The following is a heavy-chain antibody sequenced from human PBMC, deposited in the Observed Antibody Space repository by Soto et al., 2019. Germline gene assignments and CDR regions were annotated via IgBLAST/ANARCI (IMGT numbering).Heavy chain of an antibody. V-gene: IGHV1-24*01. J-gene: IGHJ5*02. CDR2: FDPEDGET. D-gene: IGHD6-19*01. CDR3: ARDLGSGWYHNWFDP. Sequence: GASVKVSCKVSGYTLTELSMHWVRQAPGKGLEWMGGFDPEDGETIYAQKFQGRVTITRDTSTGTAYMELSSLRSEDTAVYYCARDLGSGWYHNWFDPWGQGTLVTVSS. CDR1: GYTLTELS.